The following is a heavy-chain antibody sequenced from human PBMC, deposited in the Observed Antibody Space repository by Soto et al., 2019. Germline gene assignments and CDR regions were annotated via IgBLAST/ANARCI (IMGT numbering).Heavy chain of an antibody. CDR3: ASGGENYYGSSTLDY. CDR2: INSDGSST. J-gene: IGHJ4*02. V-gene: IGHV3-74*01. D-gene: IGHD3-10*01. CDR1: GFTFSSYW. Sequence: EVQLVESGGGLVQPGGSLRLSCAASGFTFSSYWMHWVRQAPGKGLVWVSRINSDGSSTSYADSVKGRFTISRDNAKNTLYLQMNSLRAEDTAVYYCASGGENYYGSSTLDYWAQGTLVTVSS.